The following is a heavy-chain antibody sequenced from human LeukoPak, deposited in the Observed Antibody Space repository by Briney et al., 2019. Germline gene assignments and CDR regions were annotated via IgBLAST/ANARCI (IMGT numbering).Heavy chain of an antibody. J-gene: IGHJ6*02. CDR3: ARGGGLDV. CDR2: INQDGSER. CDR1: GFTFSSYW. Sequence: GGSLRLSCAASGFTFSSYWMTWVRQAPGKGLEWVANINQDGSERYYVDSVKGRFTISRDNAKNSLYLRMSNLRAEDTAVYFCARGGGLDVWGQGATVTVSS. V-gene: IGHV3-7*03. D-gene: IGHD3-16*01.